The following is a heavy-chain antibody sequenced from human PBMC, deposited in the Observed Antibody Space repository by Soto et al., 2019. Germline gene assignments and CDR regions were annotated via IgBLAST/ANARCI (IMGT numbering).Heavy chain of an antibody. CDR3: ARDHSGYDTFDY. D-gene: IGHD5-12*01. Sequence: GASVKVSCKASGYTFTSYAMHWVRQAPGQRLEWMGWINAGNGNTKYSQKFQGRVTITRDTSASTAYMELSSLRSEDTAVYYCARDHSGYDTFDYWGQGTLVTVSS. CDR2: INAGNGNT. V-gene: IGHV1-3*01. CDR1: GYTFTSYA. J-gene: IGHJ4*02.